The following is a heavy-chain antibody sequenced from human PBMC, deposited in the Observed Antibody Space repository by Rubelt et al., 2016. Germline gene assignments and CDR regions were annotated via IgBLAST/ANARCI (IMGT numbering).Heavy chain of an antibody. CDR3: ARAYDSSGYSIPYFDY. CDR2: INPSGGST. V-gene: IGHV1-46*01. J-gene: IGHJ4*02. CDR1: GYTFTSYY. Sequence: QVQLVQSGAEVKKPGASVKVSCKASGYTFTSYYMHWVRQAPGQGLEWMGIINPSGGSTSYAQKFQGRVTMTRDTSTSTVYMELSSLRSEDTAVYYCARAYDSSGYSIPYFDYWGQGTLVTVSS. D-gene: IGHD3-22*01.